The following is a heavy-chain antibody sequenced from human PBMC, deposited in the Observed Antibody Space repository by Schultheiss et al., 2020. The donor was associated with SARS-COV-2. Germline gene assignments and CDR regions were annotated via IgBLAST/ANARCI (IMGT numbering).Heavy chain of an antibody. CDR3: ARGGVVGSGTYVPLDK. J-gene: IGHJ4*02. D-gene: IGHD1-26*01. CDR1: AFTFSSHA. Sequence: GESLKISCAASAFTFSSHAMSWVRQAPGKGLKWVSVISAGGGSTYYADSVQGRFTISRDNSKNTVYLLMNSLRAEDTAVYYCARGGVVGSGTYVPLDKWGQGTLVTVSS. CDR2: ISAGGGST. V-gene: IGHV3-23*01.